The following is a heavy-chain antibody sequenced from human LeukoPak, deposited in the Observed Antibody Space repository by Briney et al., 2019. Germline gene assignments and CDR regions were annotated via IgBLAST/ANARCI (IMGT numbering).Heavy chain of an antibody. CDR3: ASVSPNYYGSGSAQKNYYYYYMDV. D-gene: IGHD3-10*01. V-gene: IGHV1-46*01. CDR2: INPSGGST. Sequence: ASVKVSCNASGYTFTSYYMHWVRQAPGQGLEWMGIINPSGGSTSYAQKFQGRVTMTRDMSTSTVYMELSSLRSEDTAVYYCASVSPNYYGSGSAQKNYYYYYMDVWGKGTTVTVSS. J-gene: IGHJ6*03. CDR1: GYTFTSYY.